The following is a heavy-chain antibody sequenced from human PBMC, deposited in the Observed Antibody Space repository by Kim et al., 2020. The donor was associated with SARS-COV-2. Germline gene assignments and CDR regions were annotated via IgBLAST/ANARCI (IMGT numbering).Heavy chain of an antibody. J-gene: IGHJ4*02. Sequence: VKGRFTISRDDSKNTAYLQMNSLKTEDTAIYYCTRQGDTKAGAPSRPIDYWGQGTLVTVSS. CDR3: TRQGDTKAGAPSRPIDY. V-gene: IGHV3-73*01. D-gene: IGHD1-26*01.